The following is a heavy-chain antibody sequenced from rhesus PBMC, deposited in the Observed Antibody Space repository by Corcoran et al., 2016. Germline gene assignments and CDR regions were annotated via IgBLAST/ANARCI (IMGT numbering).Heavy chain of an antibody. Sequence: QVQLQESGPGLVKPSETLPLTCAVSGASISSNFWSWIRQPPGKGLEGIGYIYGGSGTPSYIPSLKSRVTISKATSKNQFSLKLRSVTAADTAVYYCARMTDTALDVWGRGVLVTVSS. D-gene: IGHD5-12*01. V-gene: IGHV4-147*01. CDR1: GASISSNF. CDR2: IYGGSGTP. CDR3: ARMTDTALDV. J-gene: IGHJ5-2*02.